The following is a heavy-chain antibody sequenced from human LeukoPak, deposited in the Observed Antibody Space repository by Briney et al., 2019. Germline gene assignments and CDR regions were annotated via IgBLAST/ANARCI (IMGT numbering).Heavy chain of an antibody. Sequence: PGGSLRLSCAASGFTFSSYAMSWVRQAPGKGLEWVSAISGSGGSTYYADSVKGRFTISRDNSKNTLYLQMNSLRAEDTAVYYCAKDGRDYYYYYGMDVWGQGTTVTVSS. CDR3: AKDGRDYYYYYGMDV. V-gene: IGHV3-23*01. D-gene: IGHD1-1*01. J-gene: IGHJ6*02. CDR2: ISGSGGST. CDR1: GFTFSSYA.